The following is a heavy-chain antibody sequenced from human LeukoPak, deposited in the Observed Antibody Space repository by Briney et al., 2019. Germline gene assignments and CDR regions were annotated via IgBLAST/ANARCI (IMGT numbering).Heavy chain of an antibody. J-gene: IGHJ4*02. D-gene: IGHD1-26*01. CDR1: GFTFRTSG. CDR3: AKDGGTHFDH. CDR2: ISSSGTTI. V-gene: IGHV3-48*01. Sequence: GGSLRLSCAASGFTFRTSGMNWVRQAPGKGLEWVSYISSSGTTISYAQSVKCRFTITRDNAQNSLTLHMNTLRADDTAVYYCAKDGGTHFDHWGQGTLVTVSS.